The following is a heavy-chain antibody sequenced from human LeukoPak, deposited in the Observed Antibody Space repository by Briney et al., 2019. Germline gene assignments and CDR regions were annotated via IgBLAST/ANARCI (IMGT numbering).Heavy chain of an antibody. V-gene: IGHV4-61*02. J-gene: IGHJ6*02. CDR3: AGGEVDDFWSGYFGDMDV. Sequence: SETLSLTCTVSGFSISSGSYYWSWIRQPAGKRLEWIGRIYTTGSTQYNPSLNSRVTISVDTSKNQFSLKLSSVTAADAAVYYCAGGEVDDFWSGYFGDMDVWGQGTTVTVSS. CDR2: IYTTGST. D-gene: IGHD3-3*01. CDR1: GFSISSGSYY.